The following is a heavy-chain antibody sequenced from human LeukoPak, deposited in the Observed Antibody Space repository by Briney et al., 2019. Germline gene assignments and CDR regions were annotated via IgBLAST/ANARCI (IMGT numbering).Heavy chain of an antibody. V-gene: IGHV4-59*01. D-gene: IGHD5-24*01. J-gene: IGHJ3*02. CDR1: GGSISSYY. CDR2: TCYSGST. Sequence: LPETLSLTCTVSGGSISSYYWSWLRQPPGKGLEWMGYTCYSGSTNYNPSFKSRVSISVDTSKNQFSLNLSCVTAGDTAVYYCARGPSGKENAFDIWGQGTMVTVSS. CDR3: ARGPSGKENAFDI.